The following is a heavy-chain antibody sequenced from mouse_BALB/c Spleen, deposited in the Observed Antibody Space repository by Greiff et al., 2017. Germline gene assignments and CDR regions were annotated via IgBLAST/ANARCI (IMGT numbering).Heavy chain of an antibody. D-gene: IGHD1-1*01. CDR2: ISSGSSTI. CDR3: ARDSYYYGSSRYYFDY. CDR1: GFTFSSFG. Sequence: EVKLMESGGGLVQPGGSRKLSCAASGFTFSSFGMHWVRQAPEKGLEWVAYISSGSSTIYYADTVKGRFTISRDNPKNTLFLQMTSLRSEDTAMYYCARDSYYYGSSRYYFDYWGQGTTLTVSS. J-gene: IGHJ2*01. V-gene: IGHV5-17*02.